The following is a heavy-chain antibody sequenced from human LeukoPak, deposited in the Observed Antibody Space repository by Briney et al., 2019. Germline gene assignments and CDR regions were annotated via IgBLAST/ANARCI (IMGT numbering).Heavy chain of an antibody. D-gene: IGHD1-26*01. CDR3: ARSSSIVGATTVRYYYYYYMDV. CDR1: GGTFSSYA. Sequence: GASVKVSCKASGGTFSSYAISWVRQAPGQGLEWMGGIIPILGTANYAQKFQGRVTITTDESTSTAYMELSSLRSEDTAVYYCARSSSIVGATTVRYYYYYYMDVWGKGTTVTVSS. CDR2: IIPILGTA. J-gene: IGHJ6*03. V-gene: IGHV1-69*05.